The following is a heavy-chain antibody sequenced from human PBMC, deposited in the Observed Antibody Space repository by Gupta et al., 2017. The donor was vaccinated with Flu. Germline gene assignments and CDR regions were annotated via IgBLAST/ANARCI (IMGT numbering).Heavy chain of an antibody. Sequence: VRQAPGQGLEWMGGIIPLLATVNYAQKFQSRVSITADASTSKAYMELSSLSSEDTAVYYCANSRDFGFNWFDPWGQGTLVTVSS. D-gene: IGHD3-22*01. CDR3: ANSRDFGFNWFDP. CDR2: IIPLLATV. J-gene: IGHJ5*02. V-gene: IGHV1-69*01.